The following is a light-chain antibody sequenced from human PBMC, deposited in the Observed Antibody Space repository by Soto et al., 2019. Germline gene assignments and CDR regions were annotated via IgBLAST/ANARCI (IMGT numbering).Light chain of an antibody. J-gene: IGKJ4*01. CDR2: AAS. Sequence: DIQLTQSPSFLSASVGDRVTITCRASQGISSYLAWYQQKPGKAPKLLIYAASTLQSGVPSRFSGSGSGTEFTLTINSLQPEDFATYYCQQLNSYSLTFDGGTKVEIK. CDR1: QGISSY. CDR3: QQLNSYSLT. V-gene: IGKV1-9*01.